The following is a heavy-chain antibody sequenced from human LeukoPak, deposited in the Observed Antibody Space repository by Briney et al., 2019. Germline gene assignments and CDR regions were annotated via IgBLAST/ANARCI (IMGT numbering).Heavy chain of an antibody. J-gene: IGHJ3*02. V-gene: IGHV3-73*01. CDR3: TRLAGDSSVDI. D-gene: IGHD1-26*01. CDR2: IRSKANSYAT. CDR1: GFTFSGSA. Sequence: GGSLRLSCAASGFTFSGSAMHWVRQASGKGLEWVGRIRSKANSYATAYAASVKGRFTISRDDSKNTAYLQMNSLKTEDTAVYYCTRLAGDSSVDIWGQGTMVTVSS.